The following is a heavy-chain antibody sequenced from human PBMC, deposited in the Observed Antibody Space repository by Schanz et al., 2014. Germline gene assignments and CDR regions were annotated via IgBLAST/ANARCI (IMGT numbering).Heavy chain of an antibody. CDR3: LAPDYGMDV. CDR1: GFTFSSYS. V-gene: IGHV3-48*01. J-gene: IGHJ6*02. CDR2: ISSASSTI. Sequence: EVQLVESGGGLVQPGGSLRLSCAASGFTFSSYSMNWVRQAPGKGLEWVSYISSASSTINYADSMKGRFTVSRDNAENALYLQMNSLRAEDTAVYYCLAPDYGMDVWGQGTTVTVSS.